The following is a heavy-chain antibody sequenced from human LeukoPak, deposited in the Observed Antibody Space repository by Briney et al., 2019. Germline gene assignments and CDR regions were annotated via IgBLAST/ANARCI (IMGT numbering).Heavy chain of an antibody. D-gene: IGHD2-2*01. J-gene: IGHJ4*02. Sequence: SETLSLTCTVSGVSISSGGYYWSWIRQHPGKGLEWIGYIYYSGSTYYNPSLKSRVTISVDTSKNQFSLKLSSVTAADTAVYYCARSIVVVPAAFDYWGQGTLVTVSS. V-gene: IGHV4-31*03. CDR3: ARSIVVVPAAFDY. CDR2: IYYSGST. CDR1: GVSISSGGYY.